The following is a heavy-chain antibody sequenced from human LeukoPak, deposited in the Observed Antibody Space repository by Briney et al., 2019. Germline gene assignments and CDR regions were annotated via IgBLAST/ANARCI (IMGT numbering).Heavy chain of an antibody. CDR2: ISSSGSTI. CDR3: ARVLYSNYLEY. CDR1: GFTFSDYY. J-gene: IGHJ4*02. V-gene: IGHV3-11*04. Sequence: GGSLRLSCAASGFTFSDYYMSWIRQAPGKGLEWVSYISSSGSTIYYADSVKGRFTISRDNAKDSLYLQMNSLRAEDTAVYYCARVLYSNYLEYWGQGTLVTVSS. D-gene: IGHD4-11*01.